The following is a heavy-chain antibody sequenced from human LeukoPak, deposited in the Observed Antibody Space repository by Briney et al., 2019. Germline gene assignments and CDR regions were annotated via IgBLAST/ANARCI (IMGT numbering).Heavy chain of an antibody. J-gene: IGHJ5*02. V-gene: IGHV3-21*01. D-gene: IGHD1-20*01. CDR1: GFTFSSYS. Sequence: RPGGSLRLSCAASGFTFSSYSMNWVRQAPGKGLEWVSSISSSSSYIYYADSVKGRFTISRDNAKNSLYLQMNSLRAEDTAVYYCARGRITGTSRWFDPWGQGTLVTVSS. CDR3: ARGRITGTSRWFDP. CDR2: ISSSSSYI.